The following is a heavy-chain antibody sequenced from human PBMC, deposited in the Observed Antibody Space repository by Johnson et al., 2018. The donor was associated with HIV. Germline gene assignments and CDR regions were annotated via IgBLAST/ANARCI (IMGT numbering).Heavy chain of an antibody. Sequence: VQLVESGGGLVQPGGSLRLSCAASGFTFSSYWMHWVRQAPGKGLVWVSRINNDGRSTNYADSVKGRFTISRENAKNSLYLQMNSLRAGDTAVYYCARGQGAVAGWGAFDIWGQGTMVTVSS. D-gene: IGHD6-19*01. J-gene: IGHJ3*02. CDR1: GFTFSSYW. CDR3: ARGQGAVAGWGAFDI. CDR2: INNDGRST. V-gene: IGHV3-74*01.